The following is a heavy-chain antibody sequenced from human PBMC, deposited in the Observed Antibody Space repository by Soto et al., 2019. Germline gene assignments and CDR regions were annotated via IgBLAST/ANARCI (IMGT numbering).Heavy chain of an antibody. CDR2: ISAGGGST. J-gene: IGHJ6*02. Sequence: HPGRSLRISSVAYGFTFGTYAMSWVRQAPGKGLEWVSAISAGGGSTYYADSVKGRFTISRDNSINTLYLQMNSLRSEDTAGYYCVYSRGYGVLDVCASRGQGSTVPVSS. CDR1: GFTFGTYA. D-gene: IGHD2-15*01. V-gene: IGHV3-23*01. CDR3: VYSRGYGVLDVCAS.